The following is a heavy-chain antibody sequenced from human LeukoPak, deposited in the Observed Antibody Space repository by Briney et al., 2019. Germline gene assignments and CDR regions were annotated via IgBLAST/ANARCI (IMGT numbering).Heavy chain of an antibody. CDR3: ARARKSGVAAAGSLGY. Sequence: SETLSLTCTVSGGSISSYYWSWIRQPPGKGLEWIGYIYYSGSTNYNPSLKSRVTISVDTSKNQFSLKLSSVTAADTAVYYCARARKSGVAAAGSLGYWGQGTLVTVSS. CDR1: GGSISSYY. V-gene: IGHV4-59*01. J-gene: IGHJ4*02. D-gene: IGHD6-13*01. CDR2: IYYSGST.